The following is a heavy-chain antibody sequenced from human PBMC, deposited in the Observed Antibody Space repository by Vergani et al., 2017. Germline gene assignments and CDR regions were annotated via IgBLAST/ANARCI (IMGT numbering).Heavy chain of an antibody. V-gene: IGHV3-30*01. CDR2: ISYDGSNK. Sequence: QVQLVESGGGVVLPGRSLRLSCAASGFTFSSYAMHWARQAPGKGLEWVAVISYDGSNKYYADSVKGRFTISRDNSKSTLYLQMNSLRAEDTAVYYCASGYYYMDVWGKGTTVTVSS. CDR3: ASGYYYMDV. CDR1: GFTFSSYA. J-gene: IGHJ6*03.